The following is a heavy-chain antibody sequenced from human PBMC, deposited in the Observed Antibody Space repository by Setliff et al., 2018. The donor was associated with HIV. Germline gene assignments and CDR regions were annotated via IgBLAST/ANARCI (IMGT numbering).Heavy chain of an antibody. CDR1: GYSINSGFS. V-gene: IGHV4-38-2*01. CDR2: IYQSGSI. J-gene: IGHJ4*02. D-gene: IGHD5-12*01. Sequence: PSETLSLTCAASGYSINSGFSRAWIRQPPGQGPQWIGSIYQSGSIYYNPSLQSRVTISVDSSKNQFSLNLFSVTAADTGIYYCARQFQLRGYGGHFDFWGQGAPVTVSS. CDR3: ARQFQLRGYGGHFDF.